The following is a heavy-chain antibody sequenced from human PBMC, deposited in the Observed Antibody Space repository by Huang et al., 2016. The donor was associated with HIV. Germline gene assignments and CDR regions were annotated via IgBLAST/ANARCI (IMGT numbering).Heavy chain of an antibody. D-gene: IGHD6-13*01. J-gene: IGHJ4*02. V-gene: IGHV3-30-3*01. Sequence: QVQLGESGGGVVQPEKSLRLSCAASGFDFSSYAFNWVRQAPGKGPQLRAVISNDANNMYYSDSVKGRFIISRDNSKSTLYVQMNSLRGEDTAIYYCARGGILGTSWYRPFDYWGQGTLVTVSS. CDR1: GFDFSSYA. CDR3: ARGGILGTSWYRPFDY. CDR2: ISNDANNM.